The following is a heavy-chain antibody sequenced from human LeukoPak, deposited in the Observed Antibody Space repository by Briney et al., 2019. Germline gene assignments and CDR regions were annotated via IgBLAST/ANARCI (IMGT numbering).Heavy chain of an antibody. D-gene: IGHD5-18*01. V-gene: IGHV4-34*01. CDR2: INHSGST. J-gene: IGHJ4*02. Sequence: SETLSLTCAVYGGSFSGYYWSWIRQPPGKGLEWIGEINHSGSTNYNPSLKSRVTISVDTSKNQFSLKLSSVTAADTAVYYCARRTHTAMVTIFDYWGQGTLVTVFS. CDR1: GGSFSGYY. CDR3: ARRTHTAMVTIFDY.